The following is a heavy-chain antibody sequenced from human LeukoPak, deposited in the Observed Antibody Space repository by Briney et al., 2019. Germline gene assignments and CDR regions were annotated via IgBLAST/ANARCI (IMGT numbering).Heavy chain of an antibody. D-gene: IGHD3-22*01. V-gene: IGHV5-51*01. J-gene: IGHJ4*02. Sequence: GESLKISCKGSGYSFTSYWIGWGRQMPGKGLGWMGIIYPGGADTRYSPSFQGQVNISADKSISAASLQWRSLKASDTDMYYCARVSVYYYDSSGYPGPLDYWGQGTLVTVSS. CDR2: IYPGGADT. CDR1: GYSFTSYW. CDR3: ARVSVYYYDSSGYPGPLDY.